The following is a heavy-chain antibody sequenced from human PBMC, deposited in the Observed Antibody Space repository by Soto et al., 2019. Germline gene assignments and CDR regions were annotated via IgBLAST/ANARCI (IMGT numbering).Heavy chain of an antibody. D-gene: IGHD2-21*01. Sequence: EVQLLESGGDLVQPGGSLRVSCAASGLTFSSYAMSWVRQAPGEGLEWVSGISGSGSCTYYADSVEGRFTHSRDNSGNTVYLQRNSLRVDDTAVYFCAKTPWIHYYSRNWYCDLGGRGTLVTVSS. CDR1: GLTFSSYA. V-gene: IGHV3-23*01. J-gene: IGHJ2*01. CDR2: ISGSGSCT. CDR3: AKTPWIHYYSRNWYCDL.